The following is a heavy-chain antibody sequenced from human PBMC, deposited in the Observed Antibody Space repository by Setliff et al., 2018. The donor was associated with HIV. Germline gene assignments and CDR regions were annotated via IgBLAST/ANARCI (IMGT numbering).Heavy chain of an antibody. V-gene: IGHV1-18*01. CDR3: ARTDYYDSSGYYYRPFDY. Sequence: ASVKVSCKASGGTSSSYAISWVRQAPGQGLEWMGWINIKNGNTNYEQKLQGRVTMTTDTSTSTAYMELRSLRSDDTAVYYCARTDYYDSSGYYYRPFDYWGKGTTVTVSS. J-gene: IGHJ4*03. CDR2: INIKNGNT. CDR1: GGTSSSYA. D-gene: IGHD3-22*01.